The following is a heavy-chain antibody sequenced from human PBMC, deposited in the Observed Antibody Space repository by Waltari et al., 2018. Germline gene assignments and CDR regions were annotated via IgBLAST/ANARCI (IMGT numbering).Heavy chain of an antibody. Sequence: QLQLQESGPGLVKPSETLSLTCTVSGGSISSSSYYWGWIRQPPGKGLEWIGSIYYSGSTYYNPSLKSRVTISVDTSKNQFSLKLSSVTAADTAVYYCARPMGSSNKNWFDPWGQGTLVTVSS. J-gene: IGHJ5*02. CDR3: ARPMGSSNKNWFDP. D-gene: IGHD6-13*01. CDR2: IYYSGST. V-gene: IGHV4-39*01. CDR1: GGSISSSSYY.